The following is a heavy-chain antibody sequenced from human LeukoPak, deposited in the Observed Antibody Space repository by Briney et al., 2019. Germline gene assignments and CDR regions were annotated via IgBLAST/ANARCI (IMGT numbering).Heavy chain of an antibody. CDR1: ADSMSSYY. V-gene: IGHV4-59*01. Sequence: PSETLSLTCSVSADSMSSYYWSWIRQPPGKGLEWIGYIYYSGTTDYNPSLNSRVTISVDTSKNQFSLNLSSVTAADTAIYYCATGSSSWPCYFSYWGQGALVTVSS. CDR3: ATGSSSWPCYFSY. D-gene: IGHD6-13*01. CDR2: IYYSGTT. J-gene: IGHJ4*02.